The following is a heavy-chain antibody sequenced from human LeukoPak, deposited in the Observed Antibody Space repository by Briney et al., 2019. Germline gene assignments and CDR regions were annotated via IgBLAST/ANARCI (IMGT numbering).Heavy chain of an antibody. J-gene: IGHJ4*02. CDR2: ISGSGANT. V-gene: IGHV3-23*01. D-gene: IGHD2-21*02. Sequence: GGSLRLSCAASGFTFSSYGMTWVRQAPGKGLEWVSAISGSGANTSYADSVKGRFTISRDSSKNTLYPQMNSLRAEDTAIYYCAKLPLRVVVTGGALYFEYWGQGTLVTVSS. CDR1: GFTFSSYG. CDR3: AKLPLRVVVTGGALYFEY.